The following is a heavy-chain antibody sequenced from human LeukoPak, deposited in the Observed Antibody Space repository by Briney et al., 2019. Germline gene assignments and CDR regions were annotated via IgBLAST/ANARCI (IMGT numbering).Heavy chain of an antibody. Sequence: PGGSLRLSCAASGFTFSSYAMSWVRQAPGEGLEWVSAISGSGGSTYYAASVKGRFPISRDNSKNTLYLQMNSLRAEDTAVYYCAKDPALRVAVVVVAAKREGYWGQGTLVTVSS. CDR2: ISGSGGST. D-gene: IGHD2-15*01. CDR3: AKDPALRVAVVVVAAKREGY. CDR1: GFTFSSYA. V-gene: IGHV3-23*01. J-gene: IGHJ4*02.